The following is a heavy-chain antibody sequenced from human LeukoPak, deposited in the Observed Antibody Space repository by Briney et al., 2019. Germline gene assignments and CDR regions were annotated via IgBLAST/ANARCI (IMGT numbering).Heavy chain of an antibody. CDR2: INTDGSDA. Sequence: QPGGSQRLSCAASGFTFSDTWMHWVRQAPGKGLMWVARINTDGSDAVYAGSVKGRFTISRDNTQNTLHLQMHSLRAEDTAMYYCARVYGGPFDLWGQGNLVTVSP. D-gene: IGHD4-23*01. J-gene: IGHJ4*02. CDR3: ARVYGGPFDL. V-gene: IGHV3-74*01. CDR1: GFTFSDTW.